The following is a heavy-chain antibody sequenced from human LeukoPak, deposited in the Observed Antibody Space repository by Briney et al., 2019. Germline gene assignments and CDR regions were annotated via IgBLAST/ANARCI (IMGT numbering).Heavy chain of an antibody. D-gene: IGHD5-24*01. CDR3: ARQKPARWLQRYYFDY. J-gene: IGHJ4*02. V-gene: IGHV5-51*01. CDR1: GYSFSSYW. CDR2: IYPGDSDT. Sequence: GESLKISCKGSGYSFSSYWIGWVRQMPGKGLEWMGIIYPGDSDTRYSPSFQGQVTISADKSISTAYLQWSSLKASDTAMYYCARQKPARWLQRYYFDYWGQGTLVTVSS.